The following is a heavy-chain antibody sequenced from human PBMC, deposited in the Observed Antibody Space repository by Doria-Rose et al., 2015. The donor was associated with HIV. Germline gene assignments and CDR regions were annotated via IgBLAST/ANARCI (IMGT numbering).Heavy chain of an antibody. D-gene: IGHD6-13*01. CDR2: NFSDDER. CDR3: ARIKSSRWYHKYYFDF. CDR1: GVSLSSPGMG. J-gene: IGHJ4*02. Sequence: QVTLKESGPVLVKPTETLTLTCTVSGVSLSSPGMGVSWIRQPPGKALEWLANNFSDDERSYKTSLESRLTISSDTSKRQVLLTMTDMDPVDTATYYCARIKSSRWYHKYYFDFWGQGTLVIVSA. V-gene: IGHV2-26*01.